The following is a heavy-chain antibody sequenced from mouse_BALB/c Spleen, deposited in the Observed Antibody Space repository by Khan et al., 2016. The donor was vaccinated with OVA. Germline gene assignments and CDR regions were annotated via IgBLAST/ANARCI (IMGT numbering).Heavy chain of an antibody. CDR3: VRSRYYAYAYALDC. J-gene: IGHJ4*01. V-gene: IGHV3-2*02. D-gene: IGHD2-2*01. CDR2: ISFSGST. CDR1: GYSITSDFA. Sequence: EVQLQESGPGLVKPSQSLSLTCTVTGYSITSDFAWNWVRQFPGNKLEWMGYISFSGSTSYDPSLKSRLSITRDTSRNQFFLQLHSVTTEDTATYYSVRSRYYAYAYALDCWGQGTSVTVSS.